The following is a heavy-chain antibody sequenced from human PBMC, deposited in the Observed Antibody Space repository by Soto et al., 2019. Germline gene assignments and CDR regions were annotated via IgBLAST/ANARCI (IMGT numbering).Heavy chain of an antibody. CDR2: IYYGGIT. D-gene: IGHD5-12*01. Sequence: QVQLQESGPGLLKPSQTLSLSCTVSGGSVNSGDYYWSWIRQPPGKGLEWIGYIYYGGITSSNPSLKSRLTISIDTSQNQFSLKLDSVTAADTAVYYCAIQYGGYEYYFDYWGQGTLVTVSS. V-gene: IGHV4-30-4*01. J-gene: IGHJ4*02. CDR3: AIQYGGYEYYFDY. CDR1: GGSVNSGDYY.